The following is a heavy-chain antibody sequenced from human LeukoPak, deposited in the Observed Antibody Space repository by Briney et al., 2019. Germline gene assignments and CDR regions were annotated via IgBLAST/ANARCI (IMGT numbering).Heavy chain of an antibody. Sequence: GGSLRLSCAASGFTFSSYAMSWVRQAPGRGLEWLSTISGSGTTTYYIDSVKGRFTVSRDNSKNTLYLQMSSLRAGDTAVYYCAKAGHYGSGSYYSDYWGRGTLVTVSP. CDR2: ISGSGTTT. J-gene: IGHJ4*02. CDR3: AKAGHYGSGSYYSDY. CDR1: GFTFSSYA. D-gene: IGHD3-10*01. V-gene: IGHV3-23*01.